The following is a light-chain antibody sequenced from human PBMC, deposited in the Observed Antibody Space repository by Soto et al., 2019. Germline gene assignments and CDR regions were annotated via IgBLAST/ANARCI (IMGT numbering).Light chain of an antibody. CDR3: QQYGSSGT. CDR1: QSVSRTY. V-gene: IGKV3-20*01. CDR2: GAS. J-gene: IGKJ1*01. Sequence: EIVLTQSPCTLSLSPGERATLSCRASQSVSRTYLAWYQQKPGQAPRLLIYGASNRATGIPDRFSGSGSGTDFTLTISRLEPEDFAVYYCQQYGSSGTFGQGTKVDIK.